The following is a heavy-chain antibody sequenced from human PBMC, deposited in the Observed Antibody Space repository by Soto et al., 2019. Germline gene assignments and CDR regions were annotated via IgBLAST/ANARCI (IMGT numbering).Heavy chain of an antibody. V-gene: IGHV3-23*01. CDR1: GFTFSSYA. CDR2: ISGSGGST. Sequence: SGGSLRLSCAASGFTFSSYAMSWVRQAPGKGLEWVSAISGSGGSTYYADSVKGRFTISRDNSKNTLYLQMNSLRAEDTAVYYCAKSSSGYHDAFDIWGQGTMVTVSS. CDR3: AKSSSGYHDAFDI. J-gene: IGHJ3*02. D-gene: IGHD3-22*01.